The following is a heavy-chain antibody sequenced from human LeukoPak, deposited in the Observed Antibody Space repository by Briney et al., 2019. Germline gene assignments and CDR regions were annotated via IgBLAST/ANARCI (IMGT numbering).Heavy chain of an antibody. J-gene: IGHJ4*02. V-gene: IGHV3-23*01. CDR3: AQEAYYYDSSGYYYGGYYFDY. CDR2: ISGSGGST. CDR1: GFTFSSYA. D-gene: IGHD3-22*01. Sequence: GGSLRLSCAASGFTFSSYAMSWGRQAPGKGLEWVSAISGSGGSTYYADSVKGRFTISRDNSKNTLYLQMNSLRAEDTAVYYCAQEAYYYDSSGYYYGGYYFDYWGQGTLVTVS.